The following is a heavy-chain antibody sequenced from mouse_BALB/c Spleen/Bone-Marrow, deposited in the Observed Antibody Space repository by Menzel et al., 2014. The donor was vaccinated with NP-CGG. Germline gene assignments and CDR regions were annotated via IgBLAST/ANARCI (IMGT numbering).Heavy chain of an antibody. J-gene: IGHJ4*01. V-gene: IGHV2-2*02. Sequence: QVHLQQPGPGLVQPSQRPSITCTVSGFSLTQYTIYWIRQSPGKGLEWLGVVWTGGSTDYNATFISRLTITKDNSKSQVFFKMTSLEPTDTAIYYCARNSDHYSLDYWGQGTSVTVSP. D-gene: IGHD2-12*01. CDR3: ARNSDHYSLDY. CDR1: GFSLTQYT. CDR2: VWTGGST.